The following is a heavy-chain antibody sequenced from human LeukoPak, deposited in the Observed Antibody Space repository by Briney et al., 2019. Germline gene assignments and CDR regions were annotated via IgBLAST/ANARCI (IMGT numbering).Heavy chain of an antibody. J-gene: IGHJ6*02. D-gene: IGHD3-10*02. CDR3: ARLDYYVSAVDV. CDR1: GGSISSSSSY. Sequence: SETLSLTCSVSGGSISSSSSYWGWIRQPPGKGLEWIGNIYHSGTTYYNPSLKSRVTISVDTSKNQFSLKLSSVTAADTALYYCARLDYYVSAVDVWGQGTTVTVSS. V-gene: IGHV4-39*01. CDR2: IYHSGTT.